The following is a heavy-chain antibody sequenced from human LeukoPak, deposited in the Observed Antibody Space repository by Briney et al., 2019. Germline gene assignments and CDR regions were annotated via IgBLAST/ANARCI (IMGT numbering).Heavy chain of an antibody. CDR1: GFTFSDYY. CDR3: ASKGGN. V-gene: IGHV3-11*03. Sequence: GGSLRLSCAAAGFTFSDYYMNWIRQAPGKGLEWISYISSSGSSTRYADSVKGRFTISRDNTRNSLYLQMTSLRADDTAVYYCASKGGNWGQGTLVTVSS. D-gene: IGHD2-15*01. J-gene: IGHJ4*02. CDR2: ISSSGSST.